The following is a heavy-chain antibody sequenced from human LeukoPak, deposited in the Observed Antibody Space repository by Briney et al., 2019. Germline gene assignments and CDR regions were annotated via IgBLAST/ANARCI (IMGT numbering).Heavy chain of an antibody. D-gene: IGHD6-13*01. J-gene: IGHJ4*02. V-gene: IGHV3-23*01. CDR3: AKDRAYSSSWYESIGYYFDY. Sequence: RSGGSLRLSCAASGFTFSSYAMSWVRQAPGKGLEWVPAISGSGGSTYYADSVKGRFTISRDNSKNTLYLQMNSLRAEDTAVYYCAKDRAYSSSWYESIGYYFDYWGQGTLVTVSS. CDR1: GFTFSSYA. CDR2: ISGSGGST.